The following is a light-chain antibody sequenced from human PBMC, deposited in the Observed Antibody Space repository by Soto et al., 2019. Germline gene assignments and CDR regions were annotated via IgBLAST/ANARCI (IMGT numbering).Light chain of an antibody. V-gene: IGKV1-5*01. CDR1: QSISSW. CDR2: DAS. J-gene: IGKJ5*01. Sequence: DIQLTQSPPSLSASVGDRVTITCRASQSISSWLAWYQQKPGKAPKLLIYDASNLESGVPSRFSGSGSGTEFTLTISSLQPYDFATYYCQQYNSYPITFGQGTRLEIK. CDR3: QQYNSYPIT.